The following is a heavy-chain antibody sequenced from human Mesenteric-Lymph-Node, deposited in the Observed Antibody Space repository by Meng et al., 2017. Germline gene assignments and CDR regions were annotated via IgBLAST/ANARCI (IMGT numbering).Heavy chain of an antibody. CDR3: ARPIAAAGWFDP. J-gene: IGHJ5*02. CDR1: GGPINSSSYY. CDR2: IYYSGRT. V-gene: IGHV4-39*01. Sequence: QLEESGPGLGKPSETLSLPCTVSGGPINSSSYYWGWIRQPPGKGLEWIGSIYYSGRTYYNPSLKSRVTISVDTSKNQFSLKLSSVTAADTAVYYCARPIAAAGWFDPWGQGTLVTVSS. D-gene: IGHD6-13*01.